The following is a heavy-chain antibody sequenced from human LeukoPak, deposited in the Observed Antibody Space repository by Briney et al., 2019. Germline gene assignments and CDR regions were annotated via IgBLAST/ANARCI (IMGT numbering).Heavy chain of an antibody. V-gene: IGHV4-34*01. CDR1: GGSFSGYY. CDR2: IYYSGST. J-gene: IGHJ4*02. D-gene: IGHD2-15*01. Sequence: SETLSLTCAVYGGSFSGYYWSWIRQPPGKGLEWIGSIYYSGSTYYNPSLKSRVTISVDTSKNQFSLKVSSVTAADTAVYYCARLRSPYCSGGSCYSHVFDYWGQGSLVTVSS. CDR3: ARLRSPYCSGGSCYSHVFDY.